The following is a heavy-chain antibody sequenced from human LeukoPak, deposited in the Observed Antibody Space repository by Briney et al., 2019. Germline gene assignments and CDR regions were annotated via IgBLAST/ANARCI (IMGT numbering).Heavy chain of an antibody. V-gene: IGHV1-18*01. CDR2: ISAYNGNT. CDR1: GYTFTSYG. D-gene: IGHD6-6*01. Sequence: ASVKVSCKASGYTFTSYGISWVRQAPGQGLEWMGGISAYNGNTNYAQKLQGRVTMTTDTSTSTAYMELRSLRSDDTAVYYCARRNQYSSWSDFDYWGQGTLVTVSS. CDR3: ARRNQYSSWSDFDY. J-gene: IGHJ4*02.